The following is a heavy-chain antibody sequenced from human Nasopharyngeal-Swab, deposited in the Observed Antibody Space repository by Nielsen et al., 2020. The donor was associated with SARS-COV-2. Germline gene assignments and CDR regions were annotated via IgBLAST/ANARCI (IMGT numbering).Heavy chain of an antibody. Sequence: GESLKISCAASGFTFSNAWMSWVRQAPGKGLEWVGRIKSKTDGGTTDYAAPVKGRFTISRDDSKNTLYLQMNSLKTEDTAVYYCTTDLCSSTSCYGPFYYYYYGMDVWGQGTTVTVSS. J-gene: IGHJ6*02. CDR3: TTDLCSSTSCYGPFYYYYYGMDV. V-gene: IGHV3-15*01. D-gene: IGHD2-2*01. CDR2: IKSKTDGGTT. CDR1: GFTFSNAW.